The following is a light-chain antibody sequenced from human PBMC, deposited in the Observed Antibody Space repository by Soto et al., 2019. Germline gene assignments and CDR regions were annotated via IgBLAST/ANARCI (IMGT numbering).Light chain of an antibody. CDR3: ATWADSLNARGV. CDR2: NNN. V-gene: IGLV1-44*01. J-gene: IGLJ3*02. Sequence: QSVLTQPPSASGTPGQRVTISCSGSRSNIGNNAVTWYQQFPGTAPKLLIYNNNQRPSGVPDRFSGSKSGTSASLAISGLQSVNEADYYRATWADSLNARGVFGGGTKLTVL. CDR1: RSNIGNNA.